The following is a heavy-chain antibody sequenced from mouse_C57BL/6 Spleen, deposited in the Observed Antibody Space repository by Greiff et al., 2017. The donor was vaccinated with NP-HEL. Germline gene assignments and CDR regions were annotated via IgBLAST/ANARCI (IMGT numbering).Heavy chain of an antibody. V-gene: IGHV2-9-1*01. D-gene: IGHD2-1*01. CDR2: IWTGGGT. CDR3: AQIYYGNYDAMDY. CDR1: GFSLTSYA. Sequence: VNLVESGPGLVAPSQSLSITCTVSGFSLTSYAISWVRQPPGKGLEWLGVIWTGGGTNYNSALKSRLSISKDNSKSQVFLKMNSLQTDDTARYYCAQIYYGNYDAMDYWGQGTSVTVSS. J-gene: IGHJ4*01.